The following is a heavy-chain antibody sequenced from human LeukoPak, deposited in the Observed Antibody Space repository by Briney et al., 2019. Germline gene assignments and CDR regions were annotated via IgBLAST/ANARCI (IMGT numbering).Heavy chain of an antibody. D-gene: IGHD1-26*01. CDR3: ARGSGSYWAPDY. J-gene: IGHJ4*02. CDR2: ISHDESNK. Sequence: GRSLRLSCAASGFTFSSYAMHWVRQAPGWELEWVAAISHDESNKYYADSVKGRFTVSRDKSKNTLYLQMNSLRAEDTAVYYCARGSGSYWAPDYWGQGTLVTVSS. CDR1: GFTFSSYA. V-gene: IGHV3-30-3*01.